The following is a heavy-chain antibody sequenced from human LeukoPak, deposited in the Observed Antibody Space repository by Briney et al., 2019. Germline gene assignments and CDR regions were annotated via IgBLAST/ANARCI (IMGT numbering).Heavy chain of an antibody. D-gene: IGHD6-13*01. V-gene: IGHV1-2*02. CDR3: ARTKYSSSWYVAY. CDR2: INPNSGGT. Sequence: ALVKVSCKASGYTFTGYYMHWVRQAPGQGLEWMGWINPNSGGTNYAQKFQGRVTMTRDTSISTAYMELSRLRSDDTAVYYCARTKYSSSWYVAYWGQGTLVTVSS. J-gene: IGHJ4*02. CDR1: GYTFTGYY.